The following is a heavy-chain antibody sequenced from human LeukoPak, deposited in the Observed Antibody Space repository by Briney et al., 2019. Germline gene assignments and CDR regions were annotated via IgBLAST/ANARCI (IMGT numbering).Heavy chain of an antibody. CDR3: AKGGGVSNYASYDY. V-gene: IGHV3-23*01. Sequence: GGSLRLSCAASGFTFSSYARSWVRQAPGKGLEWVSAISGSGGSTYYADSVKGRFTISRDNSKNTLYLQMNSLRAEDTAVYYCAKGGGVSNYASYDYWGQGTLVTVSS. CDR2: ISGSGGST. J-gene: IGHJ4*02. D-gene: IGHD4-11*01. CDR1: GFTFSSYA.